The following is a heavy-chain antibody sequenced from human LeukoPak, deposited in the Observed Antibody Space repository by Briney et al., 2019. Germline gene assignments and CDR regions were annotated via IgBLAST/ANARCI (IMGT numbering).Heavy chain of an antibody. Sequence: SETLSLTCAVSGGSITSSNWWSWVRQPPGKGLEWIGSIYHSGSTYYNPSLKSRVTISVDTSKNQFTLKLSSVTAADTAVYYCAREKYSSGFLDYWGQGTLVTVSS. CDR2: IYHSGST. J-gene: IGHJ4*02. V-gene: IGHV4-4*02. CDR1: GGSITSSNW. CDR3: AREKYSSGFLDY. D-gene: IGHD3-22*01.